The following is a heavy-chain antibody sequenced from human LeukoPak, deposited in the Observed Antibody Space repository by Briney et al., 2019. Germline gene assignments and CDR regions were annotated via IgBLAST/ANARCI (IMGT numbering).Heavy chain of an antibody. D-gene: IGHD3-3*01. CDR2: INHSGST. V-gene: IGHV4-34*01. J-gene: IGHJ4*02. CDR3: ARGEGYDFWSGDQIDY. Sequence: SETMSLTCAVYGGSFSGYYWSWIRQPPGKGLEWIGEINHSGSTNYNPSLKSRVTISVDTSKNQFSLKLSSVTAADTAVYYCARGEGYDFWSGDQIDYWGQGTLVTVSS. CDR1: GGSFSGYY.